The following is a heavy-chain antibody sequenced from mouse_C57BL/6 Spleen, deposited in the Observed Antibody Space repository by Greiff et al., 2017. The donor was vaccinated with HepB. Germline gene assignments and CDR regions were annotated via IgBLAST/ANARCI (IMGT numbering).Heavy chain of an antibody. Sequence: QVQLQQSGAELVKPGASVKISCKASGYAFSSYWMNWVKQRPGKGLEWIGQIYPGDGDTNYNGKFKGKATLTADKSSSTAYMQLSSLTSEDSAVYFCARRGQLGREDYFDYWGQGTTLTVSS. CDR3: ARRGQLGREDYFDY. CDR1: GYAFSSYW. V-gene: IGHV1-80*01. CDR2: IYPGDGDT. D-gene: IGHD4-1*02. J-gene: IGHJ2*01.